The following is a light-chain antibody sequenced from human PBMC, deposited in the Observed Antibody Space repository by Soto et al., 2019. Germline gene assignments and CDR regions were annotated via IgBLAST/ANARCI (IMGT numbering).Light chain of an antibody. Sequence: EIVLTQSPSTLSLSPGDRATLSCRASETVTGKYLAWYQQKAGQAPRLLIFAASNRATGIPDRFSGSGSGTDFTLTISRLEPEDFAVYFCQQYSSPPQTFGQGTKVDIK. CDR1: ETVTGKY. V-gene: IGKV3-20*01. CDR3: QQYSSPPQT. CDR2: AAS. J-gene: IGKJ1*01.